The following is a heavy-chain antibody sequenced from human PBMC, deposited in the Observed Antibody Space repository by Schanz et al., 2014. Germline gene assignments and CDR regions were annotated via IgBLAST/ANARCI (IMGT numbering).Heavy chain of an antibody. CDR1: GYTFPSYG. CDR3: AREKGQRYSGFS. D-gene: IGHD5-12*01. J-gene: IGHJ5*02. Sequence: VQLVQSGAEVKKPGASVKVSCKASGYTFPSYGISWVRQAPGQGLEWMGWISASNGHTNYAQKFQGRVTMTRDPSITTAYMDLSGLTSDDTAVYYCAREKGQRYSGFSWGQGTLLAVSS. CDR2: ISASNGHT. V-gene: IGHV1-18*04.